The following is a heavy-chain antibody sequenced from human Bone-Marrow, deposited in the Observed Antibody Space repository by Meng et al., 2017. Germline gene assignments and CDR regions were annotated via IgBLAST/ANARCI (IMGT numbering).Heavy chain of an antibody. CDR3: AKERSNYYGSGSYYDY. D-gene: IGHD3-10*01. CDR2: ISGSGGST. J-gene: IGHJ4*02. CDR1: GFTFSSYA. V-gene: IGHV3-23*01. Sequence: GESLKISCAASGFTFSSYAMSWVRQAPGKGLEWVSAISGSGGSTYYADSVKGRFTISRDNSKNTLYLQMNRLRAEDTAVYYCAKERSNYYGSGSYYDYWGQGTLVTVSS.